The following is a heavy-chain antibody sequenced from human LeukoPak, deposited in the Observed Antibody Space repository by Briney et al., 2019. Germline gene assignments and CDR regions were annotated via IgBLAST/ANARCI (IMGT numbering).Heavy chain of an antibody. J-gene: IGHJ4*02. V-gene: IGHV3-48*03. D-gene: IGHD5-24*01. CDR1: GFTFSSYE. CDR2: ISSSGSTI. CDR3: AKDMGEMATTPFDY. Sequence: GGSLRLSCAASGFTFSSYEMNWVRQAPGKGLEWASYISSSGSTIYYADSVKGRFTISRDNAKNSLYLQMNSLRAEDTALYYCAKDMGEMATTPFDYWGQGTLVTVSS.